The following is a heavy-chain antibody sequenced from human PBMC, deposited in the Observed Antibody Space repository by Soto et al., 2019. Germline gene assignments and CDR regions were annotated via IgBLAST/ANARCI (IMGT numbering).Heavy chain of an antibody. CDR3: AHLSVVVVAAHEELGFDP. J-gene: IGHJ5*02. V-gene: IGHV2-5*02. D-gene: IGHD2-15*01. Sequence: QITLKESGPTLVKPTQTLTLTCTFSGFSLSTSGVGVGWIRQPPGKALQRLALIYWDDDKRYSPSLKSRLTLTKDTTKNQVVLTMTNMDHVDTATYYCAHLSVVVVAAHEELGFDPWGQGTLVTVSS. CDR2: IYWDDDK. CDR1: GFSLSTSGVG.